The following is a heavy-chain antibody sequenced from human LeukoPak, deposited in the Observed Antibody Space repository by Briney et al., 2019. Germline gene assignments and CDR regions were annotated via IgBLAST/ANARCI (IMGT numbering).Heavy chain of an antibody. J-gene: IGHJ4*02. Sequence: GGSLRLSCAASGFTFSSSALSWVPQAPGKGLEWVSAIRGSGGSTYYADSVKGRFIISRDNSKNTLYLQMNSLRAEDTAVYFCATGGVGGPYFFHSWGQGTLVTVSS. V-gene: IGHV3-23*01. CDR2: IRGSGGST. CDR3: ATGGVGGPYFFHS. D-gene: IGHD1-26*01. CDR1: GFTFSSSA.